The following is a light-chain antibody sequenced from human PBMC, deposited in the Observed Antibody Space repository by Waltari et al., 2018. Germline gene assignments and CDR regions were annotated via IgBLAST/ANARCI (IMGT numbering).Light chain of an antibody. CDR2: DAS. CDR3: QQFGTSPLT. J-gene: IGKJ4*01. V-gene: IGKV3D-20*01. CDR1: QSVRSNY. Sequence: DIVFTQSPATLSLSPGERATLSSGASQSVRSNYLAWYQQKPGLAPRLPIYDASSRATGIPDRFSGSGSGTDFTLTISRLEPEDFAVYYCQQFGTSPLTFGGGTKVEIK.